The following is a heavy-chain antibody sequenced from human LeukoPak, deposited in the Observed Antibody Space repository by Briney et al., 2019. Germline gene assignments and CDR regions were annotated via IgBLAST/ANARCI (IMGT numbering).Heavy chain of an antibody. J-gene: IGHJ5*02. CDR2: GGSAGNT. CDR3: ARGRPSSGRSRPYNWFDP. Sequence: PGRSLRLSCAASGFTFSDYDMHWVRQVAGKGLEWVSGGGSAGNTYYPDSVKGRFTISRENGKNSVYLQMNSLRTGDTAVYYCARGRPSSGRSRPYNWFDPWGPGTLVTVSS. CDR1: GFTFSDYD. D-gene: IGHD3-10*01. V-gene: IGHV3-13*01.